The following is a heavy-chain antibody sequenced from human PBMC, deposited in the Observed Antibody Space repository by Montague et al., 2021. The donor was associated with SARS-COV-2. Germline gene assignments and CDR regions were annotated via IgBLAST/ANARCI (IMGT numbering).Heavy chain of an antibody. J-gene: IGHJ3*02. D-gene: IGHD3-10*01. V-gene: IGHV3-9*01. CDR3: TKVQISMVRGVMLAFDI. CDR2: ISWNSGSI. Sequence: SLRLSFAASGFTFGDYAMYWVRQAPGKGLEWVSGISWNSGSIGYADSVKGRFTISRDNAKNSLYLQMNSLRAEDTALYYCTKVQISMVRGVMLAFDIWGQGTMVTVSS. CDR1: GFTFGDYA.